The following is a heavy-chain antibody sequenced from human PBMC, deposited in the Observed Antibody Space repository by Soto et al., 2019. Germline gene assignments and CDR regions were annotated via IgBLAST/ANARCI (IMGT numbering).Heavy chain of an antibody. D-gene: IGHD3-3*01. J-gene: IGHJ4*02. V-gene: IGHV3-23*01. Sequence: GGSLRLSCAASGFTFSDYAMSWVRQAPGKGLEWVSAISGSGGSTYYADSLKGQFTISRDNSKNTLYLQMDSLRAEDTAVYYCAKGRTIYGVVPLDYWGQGTMVTVYS. CDR3: AKGRTIYGVVPLDY. CDR2: ISGSGGST. CDR1: GFTFSDYA.